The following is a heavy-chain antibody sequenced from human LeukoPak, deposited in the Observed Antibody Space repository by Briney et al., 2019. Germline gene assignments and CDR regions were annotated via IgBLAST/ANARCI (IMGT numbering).Heavy chain of an antibody. Sequence: SETLSLTCTVSGGSISGSYWNWIRQPPGKGLEWIGYIHYSGNTNYNPSLKSRVTISVDTSKNQFSLKLSSVTAADTAVYYCARTVYGSGLYYYYYMDVWGKGTTVTVSS. CDR3: ARTVYGSGLYYYYYMDV. CDR2: IHYSGNT. CDR1: GGSISGSY. J-gene: IGHJ6*03. D-gene: IGHD3-10*01. V-gene: IGHV4-59*01.